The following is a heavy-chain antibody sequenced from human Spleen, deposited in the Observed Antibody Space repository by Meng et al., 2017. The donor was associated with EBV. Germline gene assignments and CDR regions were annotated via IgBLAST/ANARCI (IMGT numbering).Heavy chain of an antibody. V-gene: IGHV3-30*18. CDR3: EKVLSGRLVS. Sequence: PLVEYGGGVVQPARSLRLACAAVGFIFSCDGFKWVRQAPGKGPEWVAIIPSDASHNKYYAASVKGRFTISRDNSKNTLYLQMNSLKIEDTAVYYCEKVLSGRLVSWGEGRLVTVSS. D-gene: IGHD2-15*01. CDR2: IPSDASHNK. CDR1: GFIFSCDG. J-gene: IGHJ4*02.